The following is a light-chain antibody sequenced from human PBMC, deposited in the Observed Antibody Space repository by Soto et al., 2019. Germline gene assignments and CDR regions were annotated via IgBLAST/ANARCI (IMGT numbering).Light chain of an antibody. V-gene: IGLV4-60*02. CDR1: RGHSSYI. CDR2: LEGSGSY. J-gene: IGLJ2*01. Sequence: QSVLTQSSSASASRGSSVKLTCTLSRGHSSYIIAWHQQQPGKAPRYLMKLEGSGSYNKGSGVPDRFSGSSSGADRYLTISNLQFEDEADYYCETWDSNTVVFGGGTKLTVL. CDR3: ETWDSNTVV.